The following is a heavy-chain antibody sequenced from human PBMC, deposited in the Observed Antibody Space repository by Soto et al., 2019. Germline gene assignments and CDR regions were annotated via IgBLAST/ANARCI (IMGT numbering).Heavy chain of an antibody. Sequence: PSETLSLTCTVSGGSISSGGYYWIWIRQPPGKGLEWIGYIYYSGSTNYNPSLKSRVTISVDTSKNQFSLKLSSVTAADTAVYYCARDYGWLGYYYGMDVWGQGTTVTVSS. CDR3: ARDYGWLGYYYGMDV. CDR1: GGSISSGGYY. J-gene: IGHJ6*02. D-gene: IGHD3-22*01. V-gene: IGHV4-61*08. CDR2: IYYSGST.